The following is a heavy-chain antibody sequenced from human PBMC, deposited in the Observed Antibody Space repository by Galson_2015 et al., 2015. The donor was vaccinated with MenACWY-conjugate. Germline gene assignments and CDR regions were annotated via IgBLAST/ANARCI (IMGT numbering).Heavy chain of an antibody. J-gene: IGHJ4*02. CDR3: ASSVDTAMDTAFFDY. CDR1: GFTFSSYS. V-gene: IGHV3-48*02. Sequence: CAASGFTFSSYSMNWVRQAPGKGLEWVSYISSSSSTIYYADSVKGRFTISRDNAKNSLYLQMNSLRDEDTAVYYCASSVDTAMDTAFFDYWGQGTLVTVSS. CDR2: ISSSSSTI. D-gene: IGHD5-18*01.